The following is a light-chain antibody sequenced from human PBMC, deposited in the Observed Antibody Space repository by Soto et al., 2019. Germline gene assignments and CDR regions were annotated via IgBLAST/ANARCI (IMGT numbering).Light chain of an antibody. V-gene: IGKV3D-20*01. Sequence: VLTQSPATLSLSPGERANLSCGASQRVSSSYLAWYQQKPGLAPRLLIDDASSRATGIPDRFRGSGSGTDFTLTISRLEPEDFAVYYCQQYGSSPYTFGQGTKLEIK. CDR2: DAS. CDR3: QQYGSSPYT. J-gene: IGKJ2*01. CDR1: QRVSSSY.